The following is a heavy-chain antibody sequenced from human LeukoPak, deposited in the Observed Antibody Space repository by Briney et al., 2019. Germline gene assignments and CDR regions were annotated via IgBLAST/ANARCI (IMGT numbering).Heavy chain of an antibody. Sequence: KPSETLSLTCAVSGYSISSSYYWGWIRQPPGQGLEWIGTISHSGTTFYNSSLQTRVTISLDTSRNRFSLNLTSATAADTAIYYCATFFGVIDDPLDYWGHGTLVTVSA. J-gene: IGHJ4*01. V-gene: IGHV4-38-2*01. CDR3: ATFFGVIDDPLDY. D-gene: IGHD3-3*01. CDR2: ISHSGTT. CDR1: GYSISSSYY.